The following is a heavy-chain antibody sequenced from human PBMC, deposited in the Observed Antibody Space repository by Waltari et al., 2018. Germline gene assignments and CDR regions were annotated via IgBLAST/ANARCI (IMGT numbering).Heavy chain of an antibody. CDR3: ARWVDGACDH. Sequence: EVHLVESGGGLVQPGGSLRLSCAASGFTFSDHYRDWVRQAPGKGLEWIGRSRNKRNSYITEYAASVKGRFTISRDDPKNSLYLQMNSLKTEDTAVYYCARWVDGACDHWGQGTLVTVSS. CDR1: GFTFSDHY. D-gene: IGHD2-21*02. V-gene: IGHV3-72*01. CDR2: SRNKRNSYIT. J-gene: IGHJ4*02.